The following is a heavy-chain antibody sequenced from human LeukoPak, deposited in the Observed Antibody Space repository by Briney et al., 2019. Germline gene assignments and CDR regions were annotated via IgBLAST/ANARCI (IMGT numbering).Heavy chain of an antibody. V-gene: IGHV3-21*01. D-gene: IGHD6-19*01. CDR1: GFTFSSYS. CDR2: ISATSSYI. J-gene: IGHJ3*02. Sequence: PGGSLRLSCAASGFTFSSYSMNWVRQTPGKGLEWVSSISATSSYIYYADSARGRFTISRDNAKNSLYLQMNSLRAEDTAVYYCARDKTEQWLVLEAVDIWGQGTVVTASS. CDR3: ARDKTEQWLVLEAVDI.